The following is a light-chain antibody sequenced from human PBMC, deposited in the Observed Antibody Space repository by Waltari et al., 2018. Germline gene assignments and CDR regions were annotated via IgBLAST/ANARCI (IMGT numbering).Light chain of an antibody. Sequence: QSVLTQPPSVSAAPGQTVTISCSGSSANIGYNYVSWYQQFPGTAPKLLISDKSRRPSGIPDRFSGSKSGTSATLAITDLQTGDEADYYCVSWDSGLSAGVFGGGTRLTVL. CDR3: VSWDSGLSAGV. CDR1: SANIGYNY. J-gene: IGLJ2*01. CDR2: DKS. V-gene: IGLV1-51*01.